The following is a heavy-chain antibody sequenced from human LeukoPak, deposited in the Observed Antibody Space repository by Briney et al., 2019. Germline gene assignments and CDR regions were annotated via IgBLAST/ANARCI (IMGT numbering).Heavy chain of an antibody. D-gene: IGHD3-3*01. V-gene: IGHV3-15*01. CDR2: IKSKTDDGTT. J-gene: IGHJ4*02. CDR3: TTVYYDFWSGYNFYLDY. CDR1: GFTFNNAW. Sequence: PGGSLRLSCVVSGFTFNNAWLSWVRQAPGKGLEWVGCIKSKTDDGTTDYAAPVKGRFIISRDDSKNTLYLQMNNLKSEDTAVYYCTTVYYDFWSGYNFYLDYWGQGTLVTVSS.